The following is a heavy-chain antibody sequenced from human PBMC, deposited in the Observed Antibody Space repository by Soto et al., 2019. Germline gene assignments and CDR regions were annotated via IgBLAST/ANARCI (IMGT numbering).Heavy chain of an antibody. D-gene: IGHD6-19*01. V-gene: IGHV4-31*03. J-gene: IGHJ4*03. CDR2: IAYNGGA. CDR1: GDSISSASYY. Sequence: QVLLQESGPGLVKPSQTLSLTCTVSGDSISSASYYWSWIRQHPGKGLEWIGFIAYNGGAHSNPSLKSRLTMSVDTSKPQFALSLNSVTAADTAVYYCARAQVAGLEANAGYFDYWGQGTLVTVSS. CDR3: ARAQVAGLEANAGYFDY.